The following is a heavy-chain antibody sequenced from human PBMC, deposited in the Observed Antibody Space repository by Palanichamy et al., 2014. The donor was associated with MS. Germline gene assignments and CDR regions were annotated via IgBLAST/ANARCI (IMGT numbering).Heavy chain of an antibody. V-gene: IGHV1-18*04. CDR3: ARDIGPVPGDYYYGLDV. D-gene: IGHD3-10*01. Sequence: QVQPVQSGAEVEEPGASVRVSCKASGYTFSSYGISWARQAPGQGLEWMGWISTYNGNTKYAQKFQDRVTMTTDTSTTTAHMDLRSLRSDDSAVYFCARDIGPVPGDYYYGLDVWGQGTTVTVSS. CDR2: ISTYNGNT. J-gene: IGHJ6*02. CDR1: GYTFSSYG.